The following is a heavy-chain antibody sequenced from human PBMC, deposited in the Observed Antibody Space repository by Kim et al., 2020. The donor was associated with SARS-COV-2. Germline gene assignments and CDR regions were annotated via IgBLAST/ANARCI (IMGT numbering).Heavy chain of an antibody. D-gene: IGHD6-6*01. CDR3: ARDGMSSSSGAGAFDI. CDR2: IYYSGST. V-gene: IGHV4-59*01. Sequence: SETLSLTCTVSGGSISSYYWSWIRQPPGKGLEWIGYIYYSGSTNYNPSLKSRVTISVDTSKNQFSLKLSSVTAADTAVYYCARDGMSSSSGAGAFDIWGQGTMVTVSS. CDR1: GGSISSYY. J-gene: IGHJ3*02.